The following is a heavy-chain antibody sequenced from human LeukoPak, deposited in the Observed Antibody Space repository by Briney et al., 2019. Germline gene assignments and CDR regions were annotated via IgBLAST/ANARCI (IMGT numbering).Heavy chain of an antibody. CDR3: ARHTRSWFGP. CDR1: GGSISSYY. V-gene: IGHV4-59*08. Sequence: SETLSLTCTVSGGSISSYYWSWIRQPPGKGPEWIGYIYYSGSTNYNPSLKSRVTISVDTSKNQFSLKLSSVTAADTAVYYCARHTRSWFGPWGQGTLVTVSS. J-gene: IGHJ5*02. CDR2: IYYSGST.